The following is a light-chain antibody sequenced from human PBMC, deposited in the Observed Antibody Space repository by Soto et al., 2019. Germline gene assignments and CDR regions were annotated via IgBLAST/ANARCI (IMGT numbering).Light chain of an antibody. CDR2: DAS. CDR1: SNNVGVYNY. J-gene: IGLJ2*01. Sequence: QSALTQPASVSGSPGQSITISCTGISNNVGVYNYVSWYQQHPGKAPKLMIYDASNRPSGVSNRFSGSKSGNMASLTISGLQGEDEADYYCSSYTNSIVVFGGGTKVTVL. V-gene: IGLV2-14*01. CDR3: SSYTNSIVV.